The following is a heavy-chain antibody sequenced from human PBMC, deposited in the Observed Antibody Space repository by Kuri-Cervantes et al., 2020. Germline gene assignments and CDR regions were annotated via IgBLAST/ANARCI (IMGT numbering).Heavy chain of an antibody. CDR1: GGTFSSYA. CDR3: ARDGVHGFCSGGGCYALYYMDV. Sequence: SVKVSCKASGGTFSSYAISWVRQAPGQGLEWMGGIIPIFGSANYAQNFQGRVTITTDESTSTAYMELSSLRSEDTAVYYCARDGVHGFCSGGGCYALYYMDVWGKGTTVTVSS. J-gene: IGHJ6*03. V-gene: IGHV1-69*05. D-gene: IGHD2-15*01. CDR2: IIPIFGSA.